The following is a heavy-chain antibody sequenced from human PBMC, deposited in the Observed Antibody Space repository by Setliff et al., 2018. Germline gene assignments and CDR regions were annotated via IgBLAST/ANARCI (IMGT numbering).Heavy chain of an antibody. V-gene: IGHV4-38-2*02. CDR3: ARGRLRGSCSGPSCTYDPFDI. J-gene: IGHJ3*02. CDR1: GVSIRSYY. Sequence: SETLSLTCTVSGVSIRSYYWSWIRQPPGKGLEWIGSICHSGSTHYNPSLKSRVTISVDTSKNEFSLKVSSVTAADTAVYYCARGRLRGSCSGPSCTYDPFDIWGQGTMVTGSS. CDR2: ICHSGST. D-gene: IGHD2-2*01.